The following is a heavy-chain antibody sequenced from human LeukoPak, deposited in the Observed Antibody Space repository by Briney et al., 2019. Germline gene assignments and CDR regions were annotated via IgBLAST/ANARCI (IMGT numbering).Heavy chain of an antibody. Sequence: GGSLRLSCAASGFTFDDYIMHWVRQAPGKGLEWVSLVSWDGDTTYYADSVKGRFTISRDNSKNTLYLQMNSLRAEDTAVYYCAKDSLYYDSSGYYGSYDYWGQGTLVTVSS. V-gene: IGHV3-43*01. J-gene: IGHJ4*02. D-gene: IGHD3-22*01. CDR3: AKDSLYYDSSGYYGSYDY. CDR2: VSWDGDTT. CDR1: GFTFDDYI.